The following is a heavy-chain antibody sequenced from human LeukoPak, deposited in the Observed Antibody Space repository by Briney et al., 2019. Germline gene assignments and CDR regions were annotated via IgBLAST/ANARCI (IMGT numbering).Heavy chain of an antibody. J-gene: IGHJ4*02. V-gene: IGHV1-69*06. CDR3: ARDRIAVAGILDY. CDR2: IIPIFGTA. D-gene: IGHD6-19*01. Sequence: GSSVKVSCKASGGTFSSYAISWVRQAPGQGLEWMGGIIPIFGTANYAQKFQGRVTITADKSTSTAYMELSSLRSEDTAVYYCARDRIAVAGILDYWGQGTLVTVSS. CDR1: GGTFSSYA.